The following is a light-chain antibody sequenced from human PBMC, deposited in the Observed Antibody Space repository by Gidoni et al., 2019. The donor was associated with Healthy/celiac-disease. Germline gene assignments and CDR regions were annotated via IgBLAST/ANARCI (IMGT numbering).Light chain of an antibody. V-gene: IGKV3-15*01. J-gene: IGKJ2*01. Sequence: EIVMTQSPATLSVAPGERATLSCRSSQSVSSNFAWYQQKPGQDPRLLIYGASTRDTGIPARISGSGYGTEFTIPISSLESEDFAVYYCQQYNNWPPYTFGQGTKLEIK. CDR3: QQYNNWPPYT. CDR1: QSVSSN. CDR2: GAS.